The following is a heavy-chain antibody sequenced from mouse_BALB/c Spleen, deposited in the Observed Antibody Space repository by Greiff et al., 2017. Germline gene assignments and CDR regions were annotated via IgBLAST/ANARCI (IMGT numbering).Heavy chain of an antibody. D-gene: IGHD2-1*01. J-gene: IGHJ2*01. CDR1: GYTFSSYW. Sequence: QVQLKESGAELMKPGASVKISCKATGYTFSSYWIEWVKQRPGHGLEWIGEILPGSGSTNYNEKFKGKATFTADTSSNTAYMQLSSLTSEDSAVYYCAPIYYGNYGGDYFDYWGQGTTLTVSS. V-gene: IGHV1-9*01. CDR3: APIYYGNYGGDYFDY. CDR2: ILPGSGST.